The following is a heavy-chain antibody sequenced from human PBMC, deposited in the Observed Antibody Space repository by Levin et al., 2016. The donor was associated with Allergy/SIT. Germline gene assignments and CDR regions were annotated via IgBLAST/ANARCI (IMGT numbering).Heavy chain of an antibody. CDR1: GFTFSSYS. CDR3: ARGLYYDFWSGYFAYYYYGMDV. D-gene: IGHD3-3*01. V-gene: IGHV3-21*01. Sequence: GESLKISCAASGFTFSSYSMNWVRQAPGKGLEWVSSISSSSSYIYYADSVKGRFTISRDNAKNSLYLQMNSLRAEDTAVYYCARGLYYDFWSGYFAYYYYGMDVWGQGTTVTVSS. CDR2: ISSSSSYI. J-gene: IGHJ6*02.